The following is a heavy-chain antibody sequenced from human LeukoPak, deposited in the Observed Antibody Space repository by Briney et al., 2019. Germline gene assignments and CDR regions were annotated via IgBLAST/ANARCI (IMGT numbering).Heavy chain of an antibody. V-gene: IGHV1-69*13. CDR2: IIPIFGTA. CDR3: ARALVVPAAVQPNWFDP. CDR1: GGTLNSYA. J-gene: IGHJ5*02. D-gene: IGHD2-2*01. Sequence: SVKVSCKAAGGTLNSYAISWVRQAPGQGLEWMGGIIPIFGTANYAQKFQGRVTITADESTSTAYMELSSLRSEDTAVYYCARALVVPAAVQPNWFDPWGQGTLVTVSS.